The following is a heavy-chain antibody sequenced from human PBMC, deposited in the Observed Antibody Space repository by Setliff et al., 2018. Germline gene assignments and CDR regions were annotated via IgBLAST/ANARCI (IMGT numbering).Heavy chain of an antibody. Sequence: GGSLRLSCAASGFTFSGYSMNWVRQTPGKGLEWVSTISGNGENTYYSDSVMGRVTISRDNSKNSLFLQMHSLRVDDTAIYYCAKDGVGPTFTYFFDYWGQGAQVTVSS. CDR2: ISGNGENT. D-gene: IGHD1-26*01. CDR1: GFTFSGYS. V-gene: IGHV3-23*01. CDR3: AKDGVGPTFTYFFDY. J-gene: IGHJ4*02.